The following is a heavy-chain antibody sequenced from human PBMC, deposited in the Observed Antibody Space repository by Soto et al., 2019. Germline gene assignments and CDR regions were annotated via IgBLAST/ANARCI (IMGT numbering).Heavy chain of an antibody. Sequence: PGGSLRLSCAVSGFTFSSYAMHWVRQAPSKGLEWVAGISYDGNSNYYADSVKGRFTIFRDNSKNTLYLQMNSLRAEDTAVCYCARGSNYYDRSSSSYFDYWGQGTLVTVSS. J-gene: IGHJ4*02. D-gene: IGHD3-22*01. V-gene: IGHV3-30-3*01. CDR2: ISYDGNSN. CDR1: GFTFSSYA. CDR3: ARGSNYYDRSSSSYFDY.